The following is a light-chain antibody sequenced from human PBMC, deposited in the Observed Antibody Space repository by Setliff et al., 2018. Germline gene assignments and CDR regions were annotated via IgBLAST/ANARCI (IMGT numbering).Light chain of an antibody. CDR3: SSYACSNNPYV. Sequence: QSALTQPRSVSGSPGQSVTISCTGTSSDVGGYNYVSWYQQHPGKAPKLMIYDVSKRPSGVPDRFSGSKSGNTASLTISGLQAEDEADYYCSSYACSNNPYVFGTGTKVTVL. CDR2: DVS. V-gene: IGLV2-11*01. CDR1: SSDVGGYNY. J-gene: IGLJ1*01.